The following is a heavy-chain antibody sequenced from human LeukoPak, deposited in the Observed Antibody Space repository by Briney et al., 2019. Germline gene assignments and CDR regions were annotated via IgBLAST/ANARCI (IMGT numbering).Heavy chain of an antibody. D-gene: IGHD6-19*01. J-gene: IGHJ4*02. CDR2: MYYSGST. Sequence: SETLSLTCTVSGGSISSSTYYWGWIRQSPGKGLEWIGSMYYSGSTYYNPSLKSRVTISVDTSKNQFSLKLSSVTAADTAVYYCASSGWYRGYWGQGTLVTVSS. CDR1: GGSISSSTYY. V-gene: IGHV4-39*07. CDR3: ASSGWYRGY.